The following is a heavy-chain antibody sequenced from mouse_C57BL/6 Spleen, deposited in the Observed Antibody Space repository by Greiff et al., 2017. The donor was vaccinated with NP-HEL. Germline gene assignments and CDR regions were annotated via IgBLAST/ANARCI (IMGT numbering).Heavy chain of an antibody. CDR1: GYAFSSYW. CDR3: ARVPTTVVFDY. Sequence: VQLQQSGAELVKPGASVKISCKASGYAFSSYWMNWVKQRPGKGLEWIGQIYPGVGDTNYNGKFKGKATLTADKSSSTAYMQLSSLTSEDSAVYFCARVPTTVVFDYWGQGTTLTVSS. J-gene: IGHJ2*01. CDR2: IYPGVGDT. D-gene: IGHD1-1*01. V-gene: IGHV1-80*01.